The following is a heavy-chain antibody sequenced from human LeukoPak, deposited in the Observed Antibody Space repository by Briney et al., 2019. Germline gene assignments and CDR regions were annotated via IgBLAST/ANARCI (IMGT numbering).Heavy chain of an antibody. CDR3: ARDIPYYYDSSGYFYYFDY. CDR2: ISSSSSTI. Sequence: HSGGSLRLSCAASGFTFSSYSMNWVRQAPGKGLEWVSYISSSSSTIYYADSVKGRFTISRDNAKNSLYLQMNSLRAEDTAVYYCARDIPYYYDSSGYFYYFDYWGQGTLVTVSS. D-gene: IGHD3-22*01. J-gene: IGHJ4*02. CDR1: GFTFSSYS. V-gene: IGHV3-48*01.